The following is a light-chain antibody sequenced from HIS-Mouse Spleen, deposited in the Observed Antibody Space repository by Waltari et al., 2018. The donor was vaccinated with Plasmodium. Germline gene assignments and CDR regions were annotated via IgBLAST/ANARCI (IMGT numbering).Light chain of an antibody. V-gene: IGKV1-33*01. CDR1: QYISNY. Sequence: DIQMTQSPSSLSASVGDRVTITCQASQYISNYLNWYQQKPGKAPKLLIYDASNLETWVPSRFSGSGSGTDFTFTISSLQPEDIATYYCQQYDNLPLTFGGGTKVEIK. J-gene: IGKJ4*01. CDR3: QQYDNLPLT. CDR2: DAS.